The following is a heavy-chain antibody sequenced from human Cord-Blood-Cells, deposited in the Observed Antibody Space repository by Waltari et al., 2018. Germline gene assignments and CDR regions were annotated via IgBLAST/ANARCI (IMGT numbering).Heavy chain of an antibody. CDR1: GGTFSSYA. V-gene: IGHV1-69*01. D-gene: IGHD3-10*01. Sequence: QVQLVQSGAEVKKPGSSVKVSCKASGGTFSSYAISWVRQAPGQGLEWMGGIIPIFGKANYAQKFQGRVTITADESTSTAYMELSSLRSEDTAVYYCARVPSITMVQGVIIGGPFDYWGQGTLVTVSS. J-gene: IGHJ4*02. CDR2: IIPIFGKA. CDR3: ARVPSITMVQGVIIGGPFDY.